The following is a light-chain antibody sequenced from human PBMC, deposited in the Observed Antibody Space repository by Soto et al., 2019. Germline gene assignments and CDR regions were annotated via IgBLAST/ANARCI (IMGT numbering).Light chain of an antibody. V-gene: IGLV2-11*01. CDR2: DVS. J-gene: IGLJ3*02. CDR1: RSDVGDYNY. CDR3: CAFAGSYTFWV. Sequence: QSVLTQPRSVSGSPGQSVTISCTGTRSDVGDYNYVSWYQQYPGKAPKLVIYDVSKGPSGVPDRFSGSKSGNTASLTIAGLQAEDEADYYCCAFAGSYTFWVFGGGTKLTVL.